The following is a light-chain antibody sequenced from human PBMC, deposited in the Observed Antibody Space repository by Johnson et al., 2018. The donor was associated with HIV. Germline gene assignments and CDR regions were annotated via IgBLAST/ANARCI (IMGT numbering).Light chain of an antibody. CDR2: ENN. Sequence: QSVLTQPPSVSAAPGQRVTRSYSGSSSNIGNNYVSWYQQLPGTAPKLLIYENNKRPSGTPDRFSGSKSATSATLGITGLQTGDEADFYCGTWDSSLSASYVFGTGTKVTVL. J-gene: IGLJ1*01. CDR3: GTWDSSLSASYV. V-gene: IGLV1-51*02. CDR1: SSNIGNNY.